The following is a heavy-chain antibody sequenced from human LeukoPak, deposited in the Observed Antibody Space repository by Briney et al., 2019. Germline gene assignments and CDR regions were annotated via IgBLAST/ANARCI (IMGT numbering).Heavy chain of an antibody. V-gene: IGHV3-30*04. Sequence: GRSLRLSCAASGFTFSSYAMHWVRQAPGKGLEWGAVISYDGSNKYYADSVKGRFTISRDNSKNTLYLQMNSLRAEDTAVYYCARDLYGYNLLDYWGQGTLVTVSS. J-gene: IGHJ4*02. CDR3: ARDLYGYNLLDY. CDR1: GFTFSSYA. CDR2: ISYDGSNK. D-gene: IGHD5-24*01.